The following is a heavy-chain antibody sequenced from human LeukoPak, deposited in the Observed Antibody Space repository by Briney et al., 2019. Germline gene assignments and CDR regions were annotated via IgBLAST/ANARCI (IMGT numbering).Heavy chain of an antibody. CDR2: ISSSSSTI. Sequence: GGSLRPSCAASGFTFSSYSMNWVRQAPGKGLEWVSYISSSSSTIYYADSVKGRFTISRDNAKNSLYLQMNSLRAEDTAVYYCARGGGSVTRKDYYYGMDVWGQGTTVTVSS. CDR1: GFTFSSYS. V-gene: IGHV3-48*01. D-gene: IGHD4-17*01. CDR3: ARGGGSVTRKDYYYGMDV. J-gene: IGHJ6*02.